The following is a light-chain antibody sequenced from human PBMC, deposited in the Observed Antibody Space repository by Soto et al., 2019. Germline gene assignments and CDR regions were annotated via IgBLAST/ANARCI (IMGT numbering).Light chain of an antibody. CDR1: SSNIGSNS. CDR2: STN. Sequence: QSVLTQPPSASGTPGQRVTISCSGSSSNIGSNSVNWYQQLPGTAPKLLIYSTNQRPSGVPDRFSGSKSDTSASLAISGLQSEDEAVYYCAAWDDSLNGEVVFGGGTKVTVL. CDR3: AAWDDSLNGEVV. J-gene: IGLJ2*01. V-gene: IGLV1-44*01.